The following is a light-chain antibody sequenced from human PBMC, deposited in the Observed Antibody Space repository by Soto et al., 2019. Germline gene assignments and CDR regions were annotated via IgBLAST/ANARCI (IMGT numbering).Light chain of an antibody. Sequence: QSALTQPPSASGSLGQSVTISCTGTSSDIGGYNYVSWYQQHPGKAPTLIIYAVSNRSSEVPGRFSGSKSGNTASLTVSGLLAEDEADYFCSSYAANTNLVFGTGTKLTVL. CDR1: SSDIGGYNY. CDR3: SSYAANTNLV. CDR2: AVS. V-gene: IGLV2-8*01. J-gene: IGLJ1*01.